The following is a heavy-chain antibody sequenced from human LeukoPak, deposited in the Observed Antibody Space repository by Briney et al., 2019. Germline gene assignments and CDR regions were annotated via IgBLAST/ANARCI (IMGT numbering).Heavy chain of an antibody. CDR1: GYTFTSYY. V-gene: IGHV1-46*01. CDR2: INPTGDST. CDR3: ARDNSVGDNAWWFDP. J-gene: IGHJ5*02. Sequence: ASVKVSCKASGYTFTSYYMHWVRQAPGQGLEWMGLINPTGDSTGYAQKFQGRVTMTRDMSTSTDIMELSSLRSEGTAVYYCARDNSVGDNAWWFDPWGQGTLVTVSS. D-gene: IGHD1-26*01.